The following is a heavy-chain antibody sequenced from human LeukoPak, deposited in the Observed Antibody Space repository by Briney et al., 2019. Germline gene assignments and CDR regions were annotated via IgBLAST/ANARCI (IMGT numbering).Heavy chain of an antibody. CDR1: GFTFDDYD. D-gene: IGHD3-10*02. J-gene: IGHJ6*04. CDR2: ITSSSSYI. CDR3: AELGITMIGGV. Sequence: GGSLRLSCEASGFTFDDYDMTWVRQAPGKGLEWVSSITSSSSYIYYADSVKGRFTISRDNAKNSLYLQMNSLRAEDTAVYYCAELGITMIGGVWGKGTTVTISS. V-gene: IGHV3-21*01.